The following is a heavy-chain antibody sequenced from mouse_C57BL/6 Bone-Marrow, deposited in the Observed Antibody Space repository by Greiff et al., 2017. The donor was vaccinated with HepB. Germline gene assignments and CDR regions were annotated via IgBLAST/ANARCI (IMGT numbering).Heavy chain of an antibody. CDR1: GYTFTSYW. CDR3: ARWGGLRRNYYAMDY. CDR2: IDPSDSYT. D-gene: IGHD2-2*01. Sequence: QVQLQQPGAELVKPGASVKLSCKASGYTFTSYWMQWVKQRPGQGLEWIGEIDPSDSYTNYNQKFKCKATLTVDTSSSTAYMQLSSLTSEDSAVYYCARWGGLRRNYYAMDYWGQGTSVTVSS. J-gene: IGHJ4*01. V-gene: IGHV1-50*01.